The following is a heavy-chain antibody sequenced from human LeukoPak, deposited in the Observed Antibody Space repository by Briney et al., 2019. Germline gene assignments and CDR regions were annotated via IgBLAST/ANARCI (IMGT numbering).Heavy chain of an antibody. CDR2: ISSSGDST. D-gene: IGHD2-21*02. CDR1: GFTYSTYA. J-gene: IGHJ4*02. V-gene: IGHV3-23*01. CDR3: ARISRFCGGDCYSYLDI. Sequence: GGSLRLSCAASGFTYSTYAMAWVRQAPGKGLEGLEWVSAISSSGDSTFYADSVKGRFTISRDNSKNTLSLQMNSLRAEDTAVFYCARISRFCGGDCYSYLDIRGQGTLVTVSS.